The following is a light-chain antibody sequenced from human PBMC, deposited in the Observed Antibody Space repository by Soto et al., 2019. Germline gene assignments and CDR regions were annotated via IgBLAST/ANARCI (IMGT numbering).Light chain of an antibody. J-gene: IGKJ4*01. CDR1: QSVSNNY. CDR3: QQYGSSPLT. CDR2: GAS. Sequence: EIVLTQSPGTLSLSPGERATLSCRASQSVSNNYLAWYQQKPGQAPRLLIYGASRRATGIPDRFSGSGSGTDFAHTISRLEPEDFAVYSCQQYGSSPLTFGGGTKVEIK. V-gene: IGKV3-20*01.